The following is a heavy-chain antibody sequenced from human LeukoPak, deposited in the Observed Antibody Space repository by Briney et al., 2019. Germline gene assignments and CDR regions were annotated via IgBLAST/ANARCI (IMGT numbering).Heavy chain of an antibody. CDR1: GFTFSSYA. J-gene: IGHJ4*02. CDR3: AKVTYDSSGYYYAGHFDY. CDR2: ISGSGGST. V-gene: IGHV3-23*01. D-gene: IGHD3-22*01. Sequence: PGGSLRLSCAASGFTFSSYAMSWVRQAPGKGLEWVSAISGSGGSTYYADSVKGRFTISRDNSKNTLYLQMNSLRAEDTAVCYCAKVTYDSSGYYYAGHFDYWGQGTLVTVSS.